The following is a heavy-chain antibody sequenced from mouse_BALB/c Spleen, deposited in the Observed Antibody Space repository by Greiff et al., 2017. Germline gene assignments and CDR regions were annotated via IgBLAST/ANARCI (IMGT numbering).Heavy chain of an antibody. CDR1: GYTFTSYY. D-gene: IGHD2-13*01. J-gene: IGHJ1*01. V-gene: IGHV1S81*02. Sequence: VQLQQSGAELVKPGASVKLSCKASGYTFTSYYMYWVKQRPGQGLEWIGEINPSNGGTNFNEKFKSKATLTVDKSSSTEYMQLSSLTSEDSAVYYCTRGLRYFDVWGAGTTVTVSS. CDR3: TRGLRYFDV. CDR2: INPSNGGT.